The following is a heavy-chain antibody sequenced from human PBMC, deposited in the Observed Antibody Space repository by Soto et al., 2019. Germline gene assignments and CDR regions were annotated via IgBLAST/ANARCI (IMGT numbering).Heavy chain of an antibody. Sequence: ASVKVSCKASGYTFTSYGISWVRQAPGQGLEWMGWISAYNGNTNYAQKLQGRVTMTTDTSTSTAYMELRGLRSDATAVYYCARGYCSSTSCYGDMNYYYYYMDVWGKGTTVTVSS. CDR3: ARGYCSSTSCYGDMNYYYYYMDV. J-gene: IGHJ6*03. D-gene: IGHD2-2*01. V-gene: IGHV1-18*01. CDR1: GYTFTSYG. CDR2: ISAYNGNT.